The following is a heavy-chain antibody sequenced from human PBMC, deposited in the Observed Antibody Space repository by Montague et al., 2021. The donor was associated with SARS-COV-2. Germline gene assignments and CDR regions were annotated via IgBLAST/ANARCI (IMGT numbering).Heavy chain of an antibody. CDR3: ARMDAGPTSYDY. CDR1: GFSLSTSGMC. V-gene: IGHV2-70*11. D-gene: IGHD2-2*01. CDR2: XDWDDDK. Sequence: PALVKPTQTLTLTCTFSGFSLSTSGMCVSWIRQPPGKALEWLARXDWDDDKYYSTSLKTRLTISKDTSKNQVVLTMTNMDPVDTATYYCARMDAGPTSYDYWGQGTLVTVPS. J-gene: IGHJ4*02.